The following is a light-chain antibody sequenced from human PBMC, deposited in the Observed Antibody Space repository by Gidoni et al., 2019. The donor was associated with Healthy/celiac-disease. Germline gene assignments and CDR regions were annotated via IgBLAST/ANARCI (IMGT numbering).Light chain of an antibody. CDR3: QQYYSYPFT. CDR1: QGISSY. V-gene: IGKV1-8*01. CDR2: AAS. J-gene: IGKJ4*01. Sequence: AIRMTQSPSSFSASTGDRVTITCRASQGISSYLAWYQQKPGKAPKLLIYAASTLKSGVPSRFSGSGSGTDFTLTISCLQSEDFATYYCQQYYSYPFTFGGGPRWRSN.